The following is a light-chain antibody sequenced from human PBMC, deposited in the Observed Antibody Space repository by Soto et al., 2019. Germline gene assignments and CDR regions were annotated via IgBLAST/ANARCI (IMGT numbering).Light chain of an antibody. V-gene: IGKV3-15*01. J-gene: IGKJ2*01. CDR2: GAS. CDR1: QSINYN. CDR3: QQYKIWYT. Sequence: EIVMTQSPATLSVSPGERVTLSCRASQSINYNLAWYQQKPGQAPRLLIQGASTRATGVPVRFSGSESGTEFTLTIISLQAEDFAVYYCQQYKIWYTFGQETKLEIK.